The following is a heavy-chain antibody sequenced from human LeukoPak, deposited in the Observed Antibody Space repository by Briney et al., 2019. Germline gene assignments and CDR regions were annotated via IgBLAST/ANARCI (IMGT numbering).Heavy chain of an antibody. V-gene: IGHV4-4*07. D-gene: IGHD3-3*01. CDR2: IYTSGST. Sequence: PSETLSLTCTVSGGSISSYYWSWIRQPAGKGLEWIGRIYTSGSTNYNPSLKSRVTMSVDTSKNQFSLKLSSVTAADTAVYYCARDITIFGVVILNWFDPWGQGTLVTVSS. CDR1: GGSISSYY. CDR3: ARDITIFGVVILNWFDP. J-gene: IGHJ5*02.